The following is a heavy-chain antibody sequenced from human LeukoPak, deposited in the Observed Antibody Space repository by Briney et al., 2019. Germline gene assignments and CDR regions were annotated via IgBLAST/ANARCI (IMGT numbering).Heavy chain of an antibody. D-gene: IGHD2-2*01. CDR2: ISSSSSYI. CDR1: GFTFSSYS. V-gene: IGHV3-21*01. Sequence: KPGGSLRLSCAASGFTFSSYSMNWVRQAPGKGLEWVSSISSSSSYIYYADSVKGRFTMSRDNAKNSLYLQMNSLRAEDTAVYYCARDPPRVGMDVWGKGTTVTVSS. J-gene: IGHJ6*03. CDR3: ARDPPRVGMDV.